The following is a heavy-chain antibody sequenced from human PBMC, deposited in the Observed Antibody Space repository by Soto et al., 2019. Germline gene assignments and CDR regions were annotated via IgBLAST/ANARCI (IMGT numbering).Heavy chain of an antibody. Sequence: QGQLVQSGAEVKKPGASVRVSCKASAYSFIDHYIHWVRQAPGQGLEWMGWVNPNSGGTHYAQIFQGRVTLTRDTSINTAYMELGSLTSDETALYYCARGGLYNWNYGARDSFDIWGQGAMVTVSS. J-gene: IGHJ3*02. CDR2: VNPNSGGT. CDR1: AYSFIDHY. V-gene: IGHV1-2*02. CDR3: ARGGLYNWNYGARDSFDI. D-gene: IGHD1-7*01.